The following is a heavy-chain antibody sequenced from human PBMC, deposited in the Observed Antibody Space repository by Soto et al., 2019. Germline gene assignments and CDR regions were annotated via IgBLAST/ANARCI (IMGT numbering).Heavy chain of an antibody. CDR1: GFTFSSCT. Sequence: EVHLVESGGGLVKPGGSLRLSCAVSGFTFSSCTMNWVRQAPGKGLEWVSSISPSTSHIYYADSVKGRVTSSRDNAKNSLFLQMNSLRAEDTAVYYCSGCSGGACHQNYGMDVWGQGTTVTVSS. V-gene: IGHV3-21*01. D-gene: IGHD2-15*01. CDR3: SGCSGGACHQNYGMDV. J-gene: IGHJ6*02. CDR2: ISPSTSHI.